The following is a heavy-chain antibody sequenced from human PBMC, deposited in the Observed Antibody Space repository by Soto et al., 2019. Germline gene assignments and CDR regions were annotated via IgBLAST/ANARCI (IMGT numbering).Heavy chain of an antibody. D-gene: IGHD1-20*01. CDR2: IYYSGST. Sequence: PSETLSLTCTVSGGSISSYYWSWIRQPPGKGLEWIGYIYYSGSTNYNPSLKSRVTISVDTSKNQFSLKLSSVTAADTAVYYCARATYGWYYMDVWGKGTSVTGSS. V-gene: IGHV4-59*01. CDR3: ARATYGWYYMDV. J-gene: IGHJ6*03. CDR1: GGSISSYY.